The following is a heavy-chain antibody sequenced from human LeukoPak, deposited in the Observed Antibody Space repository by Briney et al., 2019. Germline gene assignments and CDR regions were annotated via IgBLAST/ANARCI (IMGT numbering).Heavy chain of an antibody. J-gene: IGHJ4*02. D-gene: IGHD3-10*01. Sequence: SETLSLTCAVYGGTFSGYYWTWIRQTPGKGLEWIGEIIDRGSTNYNPSLKSRVTISVDTSKNPFSLKLSSVTAADTAVYYCARRTVRGVINYWDQGSLVTVSS. CDR2: IIDRGST. CDR1: GGTFSGYY. V-gene: IGHV4-34*12. CDR3: ARRTVRGVINY.